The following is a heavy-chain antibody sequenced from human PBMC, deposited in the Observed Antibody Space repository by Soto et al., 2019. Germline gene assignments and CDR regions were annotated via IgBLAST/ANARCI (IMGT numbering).Heavy chain of an antibody. CDR1: GFTFSNYG. CDR2: TSYDGSKK. CDR3: AKVFGFDSGYDFLFDY. J-gene: IGHJ4*02. D-gene: IGHD5-12*01. V-gene: IGHV3-30*18. Sequence: PGGFLRLSCAASGFTFSNYGMHWVRQAPGKGLEWVAVTSYDGSKKYYADSVKGRFTISRDNSKNTLYLQMDSLRAEDTAVYYCAKVFGFDSGYDFLFDYWGQGSLVTVSS.